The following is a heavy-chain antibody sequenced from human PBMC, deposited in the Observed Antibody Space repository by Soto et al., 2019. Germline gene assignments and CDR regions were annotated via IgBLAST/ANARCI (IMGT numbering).Heavy chain of an antibody. V-gene: IGHV1-3*04. J-gene: IGHJ6*02. CDR3: ARDWSRTTWRMDV. CDR2: IHTGNGNT. Sequence: QVQLVQSGAEVKKPGASVKVSCKASGYTFSNYAMHWVRQAPGQSLEWMGWIHTGNGNTKYSQKFQGRVTITRDTSASTAYMEMISLRSEDTAVYYCARDWSRTTWRMDVWGQGTTVTVSS. CDR1: GYTFSNYA. D-gene: IGHD2-2*01.